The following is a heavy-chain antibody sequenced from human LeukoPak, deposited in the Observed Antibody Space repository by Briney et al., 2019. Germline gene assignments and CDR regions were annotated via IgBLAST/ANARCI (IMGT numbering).Heavy chain of an antibody. V-gene: IGHV4-4*07. CDR3: ARETSYGDYDK. CDR2: IYTTGST. D-gene: IGHD4-17*01. J-gene: IGHJ4*02. CDR1: GGSISSYY. Sequence: SETLSLTCTVSGGSISSYYWSWIRQPAGKGLEWIGRIYTTGSTNYNPSPKSRVTMSVDTSKNQLSLKLSSVPAADTAVYYCARETSYGDYDKWGQGTLVTVSS.